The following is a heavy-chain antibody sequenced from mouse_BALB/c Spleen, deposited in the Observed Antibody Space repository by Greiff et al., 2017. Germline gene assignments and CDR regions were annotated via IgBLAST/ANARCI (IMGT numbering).Heavy chain of an antibody. V-gene: IGHV5-4*02. CDR1: GFTFSDYY. J-gene: IGHJ2*01. CDR3: ARGEGLFDY. Sequence: EVHLVESGGGLVKPGGSLKLSCAASGFTFSDYYMYWVRQTPEKRLEWVATISDGGSYTYYPDSVKGRFTISRDNAKNNLYLQMSSLKSEDTAMYYCARGEGLFDYGGQGTTLTVSS. CDR2: ISDGGSYT.